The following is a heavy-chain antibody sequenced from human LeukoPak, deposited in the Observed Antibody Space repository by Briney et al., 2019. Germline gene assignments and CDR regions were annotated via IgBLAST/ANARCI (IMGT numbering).Heavy chain of an antibody. D-gene: IGHD3-22*01. CDR1: GFTFSNAW. V-gene: IGHV3-15*01. J-gene: IGHJ4*02. CDR2: IKSKINGGTS. Sequence: KSGGSLRLSCAASGFTFSNAWITWFRQAPGKGLEWVGRIKSKINGGTSDYAAAVKDRFTITRDDSKHTLYLQMNSLKIEDSGIYYCSTALNFYDSTLGYWGQGTQVTVSS. CDR3: STALNFYDSTLGY.